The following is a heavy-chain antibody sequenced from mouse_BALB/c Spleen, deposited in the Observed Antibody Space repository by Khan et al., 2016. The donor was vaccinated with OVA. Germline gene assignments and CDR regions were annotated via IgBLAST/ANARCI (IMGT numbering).Heavy chain of an antibody. V-gene: IGHV5-6-3*01. CDR3: ARMARTIN. J-gene: IGHJ2*01. CDR1: GFTFSSYG. CDR2: INSNGGST. Sequence: DVELVESGGGLVQPGGSLKLSCAASGFTFSSYGLSCVRQTPDKRLELVATINSNGGSTYYPDSVKGRFTISRDNAKNTLYLQMSSLKSEDTAMYYCARMARTINWGKGTTLTVSS.